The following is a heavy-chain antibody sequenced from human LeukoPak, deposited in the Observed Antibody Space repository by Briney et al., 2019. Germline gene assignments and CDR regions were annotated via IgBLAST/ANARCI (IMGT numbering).Heavy chain of an antibody. Sequence: SETLSLTCAVYGGSFSGYYWSWIRQPPGKGLEWIGEINHSGSTNYNPSLKSRVTISVDTSKNQFSLKLSSVTAADTAVYYCARGPPPIAVAGTPLDYWGQGTLVTVSS. CDR3: ARGPPPIAVAGTPLDY. CDR2: INHSGST. D-gene: IGHD6-19*01. CDR1: GGSFSGYY. V-gene: IGHV4-34*01. J-gene: IGHJ4*02.